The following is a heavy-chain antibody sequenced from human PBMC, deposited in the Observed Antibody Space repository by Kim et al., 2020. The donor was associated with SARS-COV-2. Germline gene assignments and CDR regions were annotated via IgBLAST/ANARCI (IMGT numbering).Heavy chain of an antibody. CDR1: GFTFSDYY. V-gene: IGHV3-11*06. Sequence: GGSLRLSCAASGFTFSDYYMSWIRQAPGKGLEWVSYISSSSSYTNYADSVKGRFTISRDNAKNSLYQQMNSLRAEDTAVYYCARDLSGWLQSDYWGQGTLVTVSS. CDR2: ISSSSSYT. CDR3: ARDLSGWLQSDY. J-gene: IGHJ4*02. D-gene: IGHD5-12*01.